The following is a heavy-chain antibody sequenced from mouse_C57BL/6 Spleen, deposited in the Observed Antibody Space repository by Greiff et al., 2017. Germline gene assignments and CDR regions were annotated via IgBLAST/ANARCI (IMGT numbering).Heavy chain of an antibody. V-gene: IGHV3-6*01. Sequence: EVQLQESGPGLVKPSQSLSLTCSVTGYSITSGYYWNCIRQFPGNKLEWMGYISYDGSNNYNPSLKNRISITRDTSKNQFFLKLNSVTTEDTATYYCARDRGDDGERAYWGQGTLVTVSA. J-gene: IGHJ3*01. CDR1: GYSITSGYY. CDR2: ISYDGSN. CDR3: ARDRGDDGERAY.